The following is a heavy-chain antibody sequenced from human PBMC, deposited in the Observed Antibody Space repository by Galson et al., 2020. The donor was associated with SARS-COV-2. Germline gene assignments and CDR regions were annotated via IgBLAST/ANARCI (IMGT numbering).Heavy chain of an antibody. CDR2: IIPIFGTA. CDR1: GGTFSNYA. V-gene: IGHV1-69*13. D-gene: IGHD3-22*01. Sequence: SVKVSCKASGGTFSNYAISWVRQAPGQGLEWMGGIIPIFGTANYAQKFQGRVTITADESTSTAYMELSSLRSEDTAVYYCARVGAYDSSGYYMDVWGKGTTVTVSS. CDR3: ARVGAYDSSGYYMDV. J-gene: IGHJ6*03.